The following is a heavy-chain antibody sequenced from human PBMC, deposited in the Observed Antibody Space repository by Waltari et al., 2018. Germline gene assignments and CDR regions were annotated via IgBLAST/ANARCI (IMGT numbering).Heavy chain of an antibody. CDR3: ARDDPNDILTGYSVRGWFDP. J-gene: IGHJ5*02. D-gene: IGHD3-9*01. V-gene: IGHV4-4*07. Sequence: QVQLQESGPGLVKPSETLSLTCTVSGGSISSYYWSWIRQPAGKGLEWIGRIYTSGSTNYNPSLKSRVTMSVDTSKNQFSLKLSSVTAADTAVYYCARDDPNDILTGYSVRGWFDPWGQGTLVTVSS. CDR1: GGSISSYY. CDR2: IYTSGST.